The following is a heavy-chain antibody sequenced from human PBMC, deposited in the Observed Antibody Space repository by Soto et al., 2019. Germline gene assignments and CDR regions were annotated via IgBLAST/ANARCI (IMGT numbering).Heavy chain of an antibody. Sequence: EVQLVESGGGLVQPGGSLRLSCAASGFTFSSYWMDWVRQAPGKGLEWVANINQDGSEKHFVDSVKGRFSISRDNAKNSLYLEMSSLTAEDSALYYCSRSLDYWGQGTLVTVSS. J-gene: IGHJ4*02. CDR1: GFTFSSYW. CDR2: INQDGSEK. V-gene: IGHV3-7*01. CDR3: SRSLDY.